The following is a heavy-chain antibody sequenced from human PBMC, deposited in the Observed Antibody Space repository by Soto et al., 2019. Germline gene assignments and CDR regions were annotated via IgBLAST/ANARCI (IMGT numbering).Heavy chain of an antibody. CDR1: GDSISSGGYS. Sequence: QVQLQESGSGLVKPSQTLSLTCTVSGDSISSGGYSWSWIRQPPQKGLEWIGYIYHTGSTSYSPSLKSRVTISVDKSKTQFSLILISVTAADTAIYYCARAHYGPSGYYFDSWGQGTLFTVSS. CDR2: IYHTGST. CDR3: ARAHYGPSGYYFDS. D-gene: IGHD3-22*01. V-gene: IGHV4-30-2*01. J-gene: IGHJ4*02.